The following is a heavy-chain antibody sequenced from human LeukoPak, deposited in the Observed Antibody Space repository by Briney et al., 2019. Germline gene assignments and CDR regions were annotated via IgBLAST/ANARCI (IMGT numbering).Heavy chain of an antibody. V-gene: IGHV3-53*04. J-gene: IGHJ5*02. CDR3: VRLMGSGWFDP. D-gene: IGHD1-26*01. CDR1: GFTVSSSP. Sequence: GGSLRLSCAASGFTVSSSPINWVRQAPGRGLEWVSVIYSGGNTFYADSVKGRFTISRHNSENTLYLQMNSLSADDTAVYYCVRLMGSGWFDPWGQGALVTVFS. CDR2: IYSGGNT.